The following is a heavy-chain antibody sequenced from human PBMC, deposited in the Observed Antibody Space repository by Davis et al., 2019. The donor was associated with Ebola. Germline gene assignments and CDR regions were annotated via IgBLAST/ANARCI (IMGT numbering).Heavy chain of an antibody. CDR1: GFTFSSYA. Sequence: PGGSLRLSCAASGFTFSSYAMSWVRQAPGKGLEWVSSISSSSSYIYYADSVKGRFTISRDNAKNSLYLQMNSLRAEDTAVYYCARAGPYYYGMDVWGQGTTVTVSS. V-gene: IGHV3-21*01. CDR3: ARAGPYYYGMDV. CDR2: ISSSSSYI. J-gene: IGHJ6*02.